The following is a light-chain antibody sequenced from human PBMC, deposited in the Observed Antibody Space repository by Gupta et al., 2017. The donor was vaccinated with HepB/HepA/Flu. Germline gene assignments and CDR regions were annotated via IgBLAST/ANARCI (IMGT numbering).Light chain of an antibody. CDR3: QQRSNWPRRS. J-gene: IGKJ2*04. CDR2: EVS. V-gene: IGKV3-11*01. CDR1: QSVSSY. Sequence: EIVLTQSPATLSLSPGERATLSCRASQSVSSYLAWYQQKPGQAPRLLIYEVSKRAAGIPARFSGSGSGTDFTLTISSLEPEDFAVYYCQQRSNWPRRSFGQGTKLDIK.